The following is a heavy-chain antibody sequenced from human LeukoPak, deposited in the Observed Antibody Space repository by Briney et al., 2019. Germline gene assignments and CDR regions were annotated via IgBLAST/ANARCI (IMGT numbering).Heavy chain of an antibody. CDR2: IIPIFGAV. D-gene: IGHD5-24*01. V-gene: IGHV1-69*06. J-gene: IGHJ1*01. CDR1: GGTFNSYA. Sequence: SVKVSCKASGGTFNSYAISWVRQVPGQGLEWMGRIIPIFGAVDYARKFQGRVTITADNSTSTAYMELISLKSEDTAVYYCARGPIDMATDRPAEYFHHWGQGTLVTVSS. CDR3: ARGPIDMATDRPAEYFHH.